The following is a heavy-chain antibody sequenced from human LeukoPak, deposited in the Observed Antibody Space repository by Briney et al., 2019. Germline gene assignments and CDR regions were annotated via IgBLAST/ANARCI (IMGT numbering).Heavy chain of an antibody. Sequence: PGPSLRLSCSASGFTFSRYALHSVRQAPGKGLEYVSAISSNGGSTYYADSVKGRFTISRDNSRNTLHLQMSSLRVEDTAVYYCVKDSSSGSYFDYWGQGTLVTVSS. D-gene: IGHD3-10*01. V-gene: IGHV3-64D*06. CDR2: ISSNGGST. CDR3: VKDSSSGSYFDY. J-gene: IGHJ4*02. CDR1: GFTFSRYA.